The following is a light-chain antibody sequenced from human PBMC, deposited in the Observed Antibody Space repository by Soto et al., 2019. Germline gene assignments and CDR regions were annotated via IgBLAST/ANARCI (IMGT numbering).Light chain of an antibody. CDR3: GALNGSLSVVL. V-gene: IGLV1-51*01. CDR2: DSD. Sequence: QSVLTQPPSVSAAQGQKVTISCSGSSANIGGNYVSWYKHIPGTAPKLVIYDSDKRPSEIPDRFSVTKYATSATLDITGLQTGDEADYYCGALNGSLSVVLFGGGTKLTVL. J-gene: IGLJ2*01. CDR1: SANIGGNY.